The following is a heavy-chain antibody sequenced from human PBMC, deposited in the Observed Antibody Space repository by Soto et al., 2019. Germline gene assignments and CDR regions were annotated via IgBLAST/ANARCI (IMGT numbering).Heavy chain of an antibody. CDR3: ERGAEIQLRVPYYYYGMDV. J-gene: IGHJ6*02. D-gene: IGHD5-18*01. CDR1: GDSVSSNSAA. CDR2: TYYRSKWYN. V-gene: IGHV6-1*01. Sequence: PSQTLSLTCVISGDSVSSNSAAWNWIRQSPSRGLDWVGRTYYRSKWYNDYAVSVKSRITINPDTSKNQFCLQLNSVTPEDTAVFYCERGAEIQLRVPYYYYGMDVWGQGPTVTVSS.